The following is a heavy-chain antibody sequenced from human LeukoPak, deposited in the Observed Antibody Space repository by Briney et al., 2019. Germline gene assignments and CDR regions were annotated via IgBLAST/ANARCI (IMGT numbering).Heavy chain of an antibody. J-gene: IGHJ6*03. V-gene: IGHV3-74*01. D-gene: IGHD3-3*01. CDR1: GFTFSSYW. Sequence: GGSLRLSCAATGFTFSSYWMHWVRQAPGKGLVWVARIKSDGSSTSYADSVKGRFTISRDNAKNTLYLQMNSLRAEDTAVYYCARGSKDFWSGYYHYMDVWGKGTTVAVSS. CDR2: IKSDGSST. CDR3: ARGSKDFWSGYYHYMDV.